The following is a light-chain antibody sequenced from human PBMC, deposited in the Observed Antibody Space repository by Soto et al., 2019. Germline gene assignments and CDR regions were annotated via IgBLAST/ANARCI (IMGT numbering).Light chain of an antibody. Sequence: SYELTQSPSVSVAPEKTATITCGGTNIGNKRVHWYRQKPGQAPVLLISYDSDRPSGIPERFSGSNSGNTATLTISRVEAVDEADYYCQVWDIMTDNYVFGSGTKLTVL. J-gene: IGLJ1*01. CDR3: QVWDIMTDNYV. V-gene: IGLV3-21*04. CDR1: NIGNKR. CDR2: YDS.